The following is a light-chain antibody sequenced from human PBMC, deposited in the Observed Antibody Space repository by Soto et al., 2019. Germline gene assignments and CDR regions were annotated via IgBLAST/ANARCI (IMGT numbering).Light chain of an antibody. CDR3: GAWDSSLSAYV. J-gene: IGLJ1*01. CDR2: DDN. CDR1: SSNIGGNS. Sequence: VLTPPPSVAAAPGEEVTISCSGSSSNIGGNSVSWYQQLPGTAPKLLIYDDNKRPSGIPDRFSGSKSGTSATLGITGFQTGDEADYYCGAWDSSLSAYVFGAGTKVTVL. V-gene: IGLV1-51*01.